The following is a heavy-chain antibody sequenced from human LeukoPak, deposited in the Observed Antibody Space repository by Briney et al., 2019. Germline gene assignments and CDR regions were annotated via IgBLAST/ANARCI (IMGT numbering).Heavy chain of an antibody. CDR2: IYSGGST. CDR1: GLTVSSNY. Sequence: GGSLRLSCAASGLTVSSNYMSWVRQAPGKGLEGVSVIYSGGSTYYADSVKGRFTISRDNFKNKMYLQMNSLRAEDTGVYYCARETTGYYYGMDVWGQGTTVTVSS. D-gene: IGHD1-14*01. V-gene: IGHV3-66*02. J-gene: IGHJ6*02. CDR3: ARETTGYYYGMDV.